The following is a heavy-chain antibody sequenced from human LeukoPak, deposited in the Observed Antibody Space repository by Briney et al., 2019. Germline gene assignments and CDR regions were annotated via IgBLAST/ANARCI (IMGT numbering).Heavy chain of an antibody. D-gene: IGHD3-10*01. CDR1: GGTFSSYA. CDR3: ARDPMFAPVTMVRGPPDY. V-gene: IGHV1-18*01. Sequence: ASVKVSCKASGGTFSSYAISWVRQAPGQGLEWMGWISAYNGNTNYAQKLQGRVTMTTDTSTSTAYMELRSLRSDDTAVYYCARDPMFAPVTMVRGPPDYWGQGTLVTVSS. CDR2: ISAYNGNT. J-gene: IGHJ4*02.